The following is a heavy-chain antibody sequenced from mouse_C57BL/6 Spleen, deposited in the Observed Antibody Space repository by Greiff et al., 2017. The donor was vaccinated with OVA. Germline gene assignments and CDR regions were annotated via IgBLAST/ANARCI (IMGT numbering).Heavy chain of an antibody. V-gene: IGHV2-6-1*01. J-gene: IGHJ2*01. CDR2: IWSDGST. CDR3: ARQGGDYDGFDY. Sequence: VKLMESGPGLVAPSQSLSITCTVSGFSFTSYGVHWVRQPPGKGLEWLVVIWSDGSTTYNSALKSRLSISKDNSKSQVFLKMNSLQTDDTAMYYCARQGGDYDGFDYWGQGTTLTVSS. D-gene: IGHD2-4*01. CDR1: GFSFTSYG.